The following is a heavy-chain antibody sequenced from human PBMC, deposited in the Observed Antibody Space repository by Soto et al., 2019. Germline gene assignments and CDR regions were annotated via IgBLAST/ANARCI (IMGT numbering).Heavy chain of an antibody. CDR2: ITVGGAQK. V-gene: IGHV3-23*01. CDR3: TRMPGGGWQRFFDY. D-gene: IGHD5-12*01. J-gene: IGHJ4*02. CDR1: GFTFIDHD. Sequence: EVKLLESGGALVQPGGSLRLSCEASGFTFIDHDMSWVRQAPGKGLEWVSSITVGGAQKDYGQSVKGRFTISRDNSNDTLFRQMDSLRVEDTAIFYCTRMPGGGWQRFFDYWGQGTVVTVSS.